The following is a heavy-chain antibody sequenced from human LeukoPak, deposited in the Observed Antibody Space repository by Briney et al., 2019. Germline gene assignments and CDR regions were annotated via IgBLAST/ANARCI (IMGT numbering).Heavy chain of an antibody. D-gene: IGHD3-22*01. CDR3: ASSYDSSGYCLDY. CDR1: GFTFSSYV. CDR2: ISGSGGST. J-gene: IGHJ4*02. Sequence: PGGSLRLSCAASGFTFSSYVMSWVRQAPGKGLEWVSAISGSGGSTYYADSVEGRFTISRDNSKNTLYLQMNSLRAEDTAVYYCASSYDSSGYCLDYWGQGTLVTVSS. V-gene: IGHV3-23*01.